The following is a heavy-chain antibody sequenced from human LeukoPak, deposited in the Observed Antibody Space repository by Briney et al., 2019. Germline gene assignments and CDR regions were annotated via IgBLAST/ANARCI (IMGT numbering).Heavy chain of an antibody. CDR1: GGSISSYY. CDR3: ASYKGGGTSYYYYYYMDV. V-gene: IGHV4-59*01. CDR2: IYYSGST. J-gene: IGHJ6*03. Sequence: SETLSLTCTVSGGSISSYYWSWIGQPPGKRLEWIGYIYYSGSTNYNPSLKSRVTISVDTSKNQFSLKLSSVTAADTAVYYCASYKGGGTSYYYYYYMDVWGKGTTVTVSS. D-gene: IGHD1-1*01.